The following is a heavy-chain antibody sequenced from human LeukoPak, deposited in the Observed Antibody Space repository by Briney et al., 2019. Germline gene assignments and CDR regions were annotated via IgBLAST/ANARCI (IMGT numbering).Heavy chain of an antibody. CDR3: AKGWSRGTVTTLFDY. V-gene: IGHV3-9*03. CDR1: GFTFDDYA. D-gene: IGHD4-17*01. Sequence: GRSLRLSCAASGFTFDDYAMHWVRQAPGKGLEWASGISWNSGSIGYADSVKGRFTISRDNAKNSLYLQMNSLRAEDMALYYCAKGWSRGTVTTLFDYWGQGTLVTVSS. J-gene: IGHJ4*02. CDR2: ISWNSGSI.